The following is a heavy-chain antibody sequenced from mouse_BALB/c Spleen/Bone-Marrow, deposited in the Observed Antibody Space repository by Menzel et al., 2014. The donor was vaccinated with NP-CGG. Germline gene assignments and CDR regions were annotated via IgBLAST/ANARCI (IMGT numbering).Heavy chain of an antibody. J-gene: IGHJ2*01. V-gene: IGHV1-7*01. D-gene: IGHD1-1*01. CDR3: ARSNYYGSKDY. CDR1: GYTFTSYW. Sequence: QVQLQQSGAELAKPGASVKMSRKASGYTFTSYWMHWVKQRPGQGLEWIGYINPSTGYTEYNQKFKDKATLTADKSSSTAYMQLSSLTSEDSAVYYCARSNYYGSKDYWGQGTTLTVSS. CDR2: INPSTGYT.